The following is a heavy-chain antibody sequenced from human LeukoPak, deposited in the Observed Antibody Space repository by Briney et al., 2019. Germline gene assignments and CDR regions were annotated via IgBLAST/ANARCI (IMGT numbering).Heavy chain of an antibody. D-gene: IGHD6-19*01. V-gene: IGHV1-3*01. CDR1: GYTFTSYA. CDR3: ARRRSSGYYGLDY. J-gene: IGHJ4*02. Sequence: ASVKVSCKASGYTFTSYAMHWVRQAPGQRLEWMGWINAGNGDTKYSQKLQGRVTITRDTSASTAYMELSSLRSADTAVYYCARRRSSGYYGLDYWGQGTLVTVSS. CDR2: INAGNGDT.